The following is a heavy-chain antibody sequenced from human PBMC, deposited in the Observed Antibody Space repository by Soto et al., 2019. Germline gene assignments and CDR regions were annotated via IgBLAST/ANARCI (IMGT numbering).Heavy chain of an antibody. V-gene: IGHV3-30-3*01. CDR2: ISYDGSNK. D-gene: IGHD1-26*01. J-gene: IGHJ6*02. CDR1: GFTFSSYA. Sequence: GGSLRLCCAASGFTFSSYAMHWVRQAPGKGLEWVAVISYDGSNKYYADSMKGRFTISRDNSKNTLYLQMNSLRAEDTAVYYCARGGVGAPYYYYGMDVWGQGTTVTVSS. CDR3: ARGGVGAPYYYYGMDV.